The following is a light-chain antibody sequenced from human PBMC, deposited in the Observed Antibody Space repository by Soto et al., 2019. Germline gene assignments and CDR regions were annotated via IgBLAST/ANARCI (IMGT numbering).Light chain of an antibody. J-gene: IGKJ1*01. CDR2: WAS. CDR3: PQYYRTTHT. CDR1: QSVLYRSNNKTY. V-gene: IGKV4-1*01. Sequence: IVMTQSPDSLAVSLGERATINCKSSQSVLYRSNNKTYLAWYQQKPGQPTKLRISWASTRESGLPDRFSGSGPGTHYTLSVNSLHAEDVSVYYCPQYYRTTHTFDQGTKVEI.